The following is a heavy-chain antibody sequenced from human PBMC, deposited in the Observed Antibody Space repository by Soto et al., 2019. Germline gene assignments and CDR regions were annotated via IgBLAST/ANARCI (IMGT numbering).Heavy chain of an antibody. J-gene: IGHJ4*02. CDR3: ASELYNSSSSPPTDY. Sequence: QVQLQQWGAGLLKPSETLSLTCAVYGGSFSGYYWSWIRQPPGKGLEWIAEINHSGSTNYNPSLKTRVTISVDASKSRFSLKLSSVTAADTAVYYCASELYNSSSSPPTDYWGQGALVTVSS. V-gene: IGHV4-34*01. CDR2: INHSGST. CDR1: GGSFSGYY. D-gene: IGHD6-6*01.